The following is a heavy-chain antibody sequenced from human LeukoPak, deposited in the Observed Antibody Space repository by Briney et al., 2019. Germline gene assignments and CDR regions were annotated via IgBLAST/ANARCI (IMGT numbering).Heavy chain of an antibody. Sequence: SETLSLTCDFSGDSLSGYYWSWIRQPPGKGLEWIGYIYYSGSTNYIPSLKSRVTISVDTSKNQFSLKLSSVTAADTAVYYCARWYCTSTTCYVDQWGQGTLVTVSS. CDR3: ARWYCTSTTCYVDQ. J-gene: IGHJ4*02. V-gene: IGHV4-59*01. D-gene: IGHD2-2*01. CDR2: IYYSGST. CDR1: GDSLSGYY.